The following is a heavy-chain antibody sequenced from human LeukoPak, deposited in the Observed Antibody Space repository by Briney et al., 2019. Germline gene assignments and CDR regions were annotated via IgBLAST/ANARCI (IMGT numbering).Heavy chain of an antibody. CDR2: INYSGST. Sequence: SETLSLTCTVSGGSISSTGYYWGWSRQPPGKGLEWIGTINYSGSTYYNPSLRSRVTISADTSKTQFSLKLTTVTAADTAVYYCAAYYYDSRGYFDWGQGTLVTVSS. D-gene: IGHD3-22*01. J-gene: IGHJ4*02. CDR3: AAYYYDSRGYFD. V-gene: IGHV4-39*01. CDR1: GGSISSTGYY.